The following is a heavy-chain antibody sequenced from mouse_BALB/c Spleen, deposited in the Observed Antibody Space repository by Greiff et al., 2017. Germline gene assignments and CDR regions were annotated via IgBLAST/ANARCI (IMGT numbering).Heavy chain of an antibody. V-gene: IGHV14-1*02. CDR1: GFNIKDYY. CDR2: IDPENGNT. J-gene: IGHJ2*01. D-gene: IGHD1-1*01. Sequence: EVQLQQSGAELVRPGALVKLSCKASGFNIKDYYMHWVKQRPEQGLEWIGWIDPENGNTIYDPKFQGKASITADTSSNTAYLQLSSLTSEDTAVYYCANYGSSSYYFGYWGQGTTLTVTS. CDR3: ANYGSSSYYFGY.